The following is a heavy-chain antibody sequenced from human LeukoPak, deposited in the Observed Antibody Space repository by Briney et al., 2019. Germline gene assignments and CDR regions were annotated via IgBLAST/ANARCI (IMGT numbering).Heavy chain of an antibody. CDR3: ARHANYGGKPSNWFDP. V-gene: IGHV4-39*01. CDR1: GGSISSSYY. D-gene: IGHD4-23*01. J-gene: IGHJ5*02. CDR2: IYYSGST. Sequence: SETLSLTCTVSGGSISSSYYWGWIRQPPGKGLEWIGSIYYSGSTYYNPSLKSRVTISVDTSKNQFSLKLSSVTAADTAVYYCARHANYGGKPSNWFDPWGQGTLVTVSS.